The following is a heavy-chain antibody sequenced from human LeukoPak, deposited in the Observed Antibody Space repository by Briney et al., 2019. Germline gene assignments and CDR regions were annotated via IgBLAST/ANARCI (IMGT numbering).Heavy chain of an antibody. J-gene: IGHJ4*02. CDR1: GFTFSRFG. D-gene: IGHD5-24*01. CDR3: ARDGYNLFDY. CDR2: IWYDGSNQ. Sequence: PGRSLRLSCEASGFTFSRFGMHWVRQAPGKGLEWVAVIWYDGSNQDYADSVKGRFTISRDNSKNTLYLQVSSLRAEDTAVYYCARDGYNLFDYWGQGTLVTVSS. V-gene: IGHV3-33*01.